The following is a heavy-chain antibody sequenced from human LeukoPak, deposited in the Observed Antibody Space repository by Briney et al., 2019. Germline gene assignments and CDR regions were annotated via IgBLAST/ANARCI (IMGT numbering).Heavy chain of an antibody. CDR2: IYHSGST. CDR1: GGSISSGGYY. J-gene: IGHJ5*02. D-gene: IGHD5-18*01. Sequence: SETLSLTCTVSGGSISSGGYYWSWIRQPPGKGLEWIGYIYHSGSTYYNPSLKSRVTISVDRSKNQFFLKLSSVTAADTAVYYCARGLAGYSYGPQFDPWGQGTLVTVSS. CDR3: ARGLAGYSYGPQFDP. V-gene: IGHV4-30-2*01.